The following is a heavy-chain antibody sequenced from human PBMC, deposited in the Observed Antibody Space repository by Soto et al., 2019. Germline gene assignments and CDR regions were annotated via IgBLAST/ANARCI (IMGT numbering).Heavy chain of an antibody. CDR1: GASVKTYY. D-gene: IGHD3-22*01. CDR2: VYSAGTV. V-gene: IGHV4-4*07. CDR3: ARVGPWVPYYYDSSPYTFENWFDP. J-gene: IGHJ5*02. Sequence: SETLSLTCSVSGASVKTYYWSWIRQSAGKGLEWIGRVYSAGTVNYNPSLQSRVTMSLDTSKNQFSLKLSSVTAADTAVYYCARVGPWVPYYYDSSPYTFENWFDPWGQGTLVTVAS.